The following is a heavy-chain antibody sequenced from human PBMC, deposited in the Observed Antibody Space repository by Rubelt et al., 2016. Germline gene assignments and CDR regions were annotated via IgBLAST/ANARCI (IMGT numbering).Heavy chain of an antibody. CDR2: LLPIFGTA. V-gene: IGHV1-69*13. Sequence: QVQLVQSGAEVKKPGASVKVSCKASGYTFTTYGISWVRQDPGHGLDWMGGLLPIFGTATYAQKFQGRVTIIADESTSTSYMELSSLRSEDTAVYYCARRQQLGPFDYWGQGTLVTVSS. CDR1: GYTFTTYG. D-gene: IGHD6-13*01. J-gene: IGHJ4*02. CDR3: ARRQQLGPFDY.